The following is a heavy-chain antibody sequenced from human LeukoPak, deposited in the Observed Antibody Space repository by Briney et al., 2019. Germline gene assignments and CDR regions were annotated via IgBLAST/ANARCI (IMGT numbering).Heavy chain of an antibody. CDR1: GYSISSGYY. D-gene: IGHD2-2*01. CDR2: IYHSGST. CDR3: ARYCSSTSCYFDY. J-gene: IGHJ4*02. Sequence: PSETLSLTCTVSGYSISSGYYWGWIRQPPGKGLELIGSIYHSGSTYYNPSLKSRVTISVDTSKNQVSLKLSSVTAADTAVYYCARYCSSTSCYFDYWGQGTLVTVSS. V-gene: IGHV4-38-2*02.